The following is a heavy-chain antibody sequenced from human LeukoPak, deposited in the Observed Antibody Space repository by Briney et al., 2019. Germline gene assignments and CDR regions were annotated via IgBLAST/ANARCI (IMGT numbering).Heavy chain of an antibody. CDR3: ARGLRGSPPFHH. CDR1: GGXFSGYY. CDR2: INHSGST. J-gene: IGHJ1*01. D-gene: IGHD3-10*01. V-gene: IGHV4-34*01. Sequence: SETLSLTCAVYGGXFSGYYCSWIRQAPGKGLEWIGEINHSGSTNYNPSLKSRVTISVDTSKNRFSLKLSSVTAADTAVYYCARGLRGSPPFHHWGQGTLVTVSS.